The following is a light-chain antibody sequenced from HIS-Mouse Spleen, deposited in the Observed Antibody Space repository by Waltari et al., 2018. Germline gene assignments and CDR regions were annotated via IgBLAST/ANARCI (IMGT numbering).Light chain of an antibody. Sequence: QSALTQPASVSGSPGQSTTIPCTGTRSDVGSYNLVSCYQQHPGKAPKLMIYACRKQPSGVSNRFSGSKSGNTASLTISGLQAEDEADYYCCSYAGSSTYWVFGGGTKLTVL. CDR1: RSDVGSYNL. J-gene: IGLJ3*02. CDR2: ACR. CDR3: CSYAGSSTYWV. V-gene: IGLV2-23*01.